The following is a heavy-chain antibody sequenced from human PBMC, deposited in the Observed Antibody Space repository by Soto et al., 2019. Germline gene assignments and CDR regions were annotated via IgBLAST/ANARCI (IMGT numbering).Heavy chain of an antibody. CDR2: IYYSGST. D-gene: IGHD3-22*01. CDR3: ATMTYDISGSGYYDY. J-gene: IGHJ4*02. V-gene: IGHV4-31*03. Sequence: QVQLQESGPGLVKPSQTLSLTCTVSGGSINSGGSYWSWIRQHPGKGLEYIGHIYYSGSTYYNLSLKSRVIISVDTSKNQFSLKLSSVTAADTAVYYCATMTYDISGSGYYDYWGQGTLVTVSS. CDR1: GGSINSGGSY.